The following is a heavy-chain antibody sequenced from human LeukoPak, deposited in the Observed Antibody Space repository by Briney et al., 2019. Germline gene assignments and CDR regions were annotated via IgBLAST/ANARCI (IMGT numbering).Heavy chain of an antibody. CDR3: ARGGTNYYDGSDGLDY. Sequence: PSETLSLTCTVSGGSISSYYWSWIRQPAGKGLEWIGRIYTSGSTNYNPSLKSRVTMSVDTSKNQFSLKLSSVTAADTAVYYCARGGTNYYDGSDGLDYWGQGTLVTVSS. CDR2: IYTSGST. V-gene: IGHV4-4*07. D-gene: IGHD3-22*01. J-gene: IGHJ4*02. CDR1: GGSISSYY.